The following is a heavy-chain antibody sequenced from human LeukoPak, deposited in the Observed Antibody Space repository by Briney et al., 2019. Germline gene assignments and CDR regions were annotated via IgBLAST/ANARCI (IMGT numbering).Heavy chain of an antibody. CDR3: ARAWYGSGNYYSRNYYDYYMDV. CDR2: IKQGGTEK. V-gene: IGHV3-7*01. J-gene: IGHJ6*03. Sequence: GESLRLTCEASGFIFNTYWMTWVRQAPGKGLEWGANIKQGGTEKFHADSVKGRFTIARDNVKNLLILQMDSLRADDTAVYYCARAWYGSGNYYSRNYYDYYMDVWGKGTAVIVSS. CDR1: GFIFNTYW. D-gene: IGHD3-10*01.